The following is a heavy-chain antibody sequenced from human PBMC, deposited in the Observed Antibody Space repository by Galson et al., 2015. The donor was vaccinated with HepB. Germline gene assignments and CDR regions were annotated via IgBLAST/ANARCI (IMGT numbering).Heavy chain of an antibody. V-gene: IGHV3-23*01. Sequence: SLRLSCAASEFTFSSYAMGWVRQAPGKGLEWVSLISGGGGSTDYADSVKGRFTISRDNSKNTLYLQMHSLRAEDTAVYYCAKNPGYSYGYYLEYWGQGTLVTVSS. CDR1: EFTFSSYA. CDR3: AKNPGYSYGYYLEY. CDR2: ISGGGGST. D-gene: IGHD5-18*01. J-gene: IGHJ4*02.